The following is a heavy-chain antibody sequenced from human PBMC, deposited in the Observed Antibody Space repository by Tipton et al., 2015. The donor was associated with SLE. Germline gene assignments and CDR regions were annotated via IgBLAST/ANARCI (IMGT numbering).Heavy chain of an antibody. Sequence: LRLSCTVSGGSISSYYWSWVRQPAGKGLEWLGHIYTSGTTEYNPSLKSRLTISADTPKNQFSLRLTSVTAADTAVYYCASCSTYLYSYCGMDVWGQGNTVTVSS. D-gene: IGHD3-10*02. J-gene: IGHJ6*02. CDR2: IYTSGTT. CDR3: ASCSTYLYSYCGMDV. CDR1: GGSISSYY. V-gene: IGHV4-4*07.